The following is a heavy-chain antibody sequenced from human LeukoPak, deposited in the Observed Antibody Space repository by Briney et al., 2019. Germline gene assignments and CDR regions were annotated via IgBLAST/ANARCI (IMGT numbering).Heavy chain of an antibody. D-gene: IGHD3-22*01. CDR3: ARDRYYYDSSGYYSPPY. CDR1: GFTFSSYA. CDR2: ISYDGSNK. V-gene: IGHV3-30-3*01. J-gene: IGHJ4*02. Sequence: GRSLRLSCAASGFTFSSYAMHWVHQAPGKGLEWVAVISYDGSNKYYADSVKGRFTISRDNSKNTLYLQMNSLRAEDTAVYYCARDRYYYDSSGYYSPPYWGQGTLVTVSS.